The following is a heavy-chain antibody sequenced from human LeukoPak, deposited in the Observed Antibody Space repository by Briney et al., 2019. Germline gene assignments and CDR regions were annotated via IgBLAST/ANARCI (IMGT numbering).Heavy chain of an antibody. J-gene: IGHJ3*02. Sequence: SGGSLRLSCAASGFTFSSYAMHWVRQAPGKGLEWVALISYDGSNKYYADSVKGRFTISRDNSKNTLYLQMNSLRAEDTAVYYCARGTPMIVVVMGAFDIWGQGTMVTVSS. CDR3: ARGTPMIVVVMGAFDI. CDR1: GFTFSSYA. CDR2: ISYDGSNK. D-gene: IGHD3-22*01. V-gene: IGHV3-30-3*01.